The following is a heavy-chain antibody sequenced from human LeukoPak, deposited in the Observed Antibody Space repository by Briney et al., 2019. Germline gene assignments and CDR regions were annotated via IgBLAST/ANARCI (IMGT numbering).Heavy chain of an antibody. D-gene: IGHD3-10*01. Sequence: PSETLSLTCAVYGGSFSGYYWSWIRQPPGKGLEWIGEINHSGSTNYNPSLKSRVTISVDTSKNQFSLKLSSVTAADTAVYYCANRITMVRGVREFDYWGQGTLVTVSS. V-gene: IGHV4-34*01. CDR3: ANRITMVRGVREFDY. CDR2: INHSGST. CDR1: GGSFSGYY. J-gene: IGHJ4*02.